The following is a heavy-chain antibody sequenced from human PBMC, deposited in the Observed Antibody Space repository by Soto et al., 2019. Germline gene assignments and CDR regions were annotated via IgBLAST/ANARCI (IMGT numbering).Heavy chain of an antibody. D-gene: IGHD6-19*01. J-gene: IGHJ4*02. CDR2: VYYSGTT. CDR3: ARPSVAGAWGPFGY. V-gene: IGHV4-59*08. CDR1: GGSISTYD. Sequence: PSETLSLSCTVSGGSISTYDWNWIGEPPGKGLEWIGHVYYSGTTNYNASLKSRVTISVDTSRNQFSLKLTSVTAADTAVYYCARPSVAGAWGPFGYWGQGTLVTVSS.